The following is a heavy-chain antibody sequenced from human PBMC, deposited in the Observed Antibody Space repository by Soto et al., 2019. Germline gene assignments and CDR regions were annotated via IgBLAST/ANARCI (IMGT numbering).Heavy chain of an antibody. D-gene: IGHD4-17*01. V-gene: IGHV3-33*01. CDR3: VRNYGRRHYYYYGMDV. CDR2: IWYDGSNK. CDR1: GFTFSSYG. J-gene: IGHJ6*02. Sequence: QVQLVESGGGVVQPGRSLRLSCAASGFTFSSYGMHWVRQAPGKGLEWVAVIWYDGSNKYYADSVKGRFTISRDNSKNTLYLQMNSLRAEDTAVYYCVRNYGRRHYYYYGMDVWGQGTTVTVSS.